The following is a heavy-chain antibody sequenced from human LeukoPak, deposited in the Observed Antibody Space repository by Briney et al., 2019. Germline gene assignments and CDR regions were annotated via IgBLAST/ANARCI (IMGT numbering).Heavy chain of an antibody. CDR1: GFTFSSYA. CDR2: ISGSGGST. Sequence: GGSLRLSCAASGFTFSSYAMSWVRQAPGKGLEWVSAISGSGGSTYYADSVKGRFTISRDNAKNSLFLQMNSLRAEDTAVYYCARPRGNVEMATIPFDYWGQGTLVTVSS. D-gene: IGHD5-24*01. CDR3: ARPRGNVEMATIPFDY. J-gene: IGHJ4*02. V-gene: IGHV3-23*01.